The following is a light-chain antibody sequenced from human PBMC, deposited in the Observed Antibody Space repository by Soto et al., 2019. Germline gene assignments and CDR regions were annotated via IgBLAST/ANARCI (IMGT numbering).Light chain of an antibody. J-gene: IGLJ1*01. CDR3: SSYAGGNNFV. Sequence: QSVLTQPPSASGSPGQSVTISCTGTSSDVGTYKYVSWHQQHPGKAPKLMIYEVTKRPSGVPDRFSGSKSGNTASLTVSGLQAEDEADYYCSSYAGGNNFVFGTGTKVTVL. CDR1: SSDVGTYKY. V-gene: IGLV2-8*01. CDR2: EVT.